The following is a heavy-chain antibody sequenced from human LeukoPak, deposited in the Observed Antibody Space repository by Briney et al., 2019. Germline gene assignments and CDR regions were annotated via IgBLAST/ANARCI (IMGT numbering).Heavy chain of an antibody. D-gene: IGHD7-27*01. CDR2: IIVVSSTI. Sequence: GGSLRLSCAASGFTFSNYNMNWVRQAAGKGLEWVSYIIVVSSTIYYADSVKGQITISRDNAKNSLYPQMNSLRDEDTAVYYCARETYWGTSGKVFDSWGQGTLVIVSS. V-gene: IGHV3-48*02. J-gene: IGHJ4*02. CDR1: GFTFSNYN. CDR3: ARETYWGTSGKVFDS.